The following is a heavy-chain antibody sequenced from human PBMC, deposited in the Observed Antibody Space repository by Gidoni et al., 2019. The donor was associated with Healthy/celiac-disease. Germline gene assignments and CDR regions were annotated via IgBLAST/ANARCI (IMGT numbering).Heavy chain of an antibody. CDR2: IYPGDSDT. CDR3: ARWEGGRPYFDY. V-gene: IGHV5-51*01. D-gene: IGHD1-26*01. J-gene: IGHJ4*02. CDR1: GYSFNSYW. Sequence: EVQRVQSGAEAKKPGESRKISCMGFGYSFNSYWIGWVRQMPGKCLEWMWIIYPGDSDTRYSPSFQGQVTISADKSISTAYLQWSSLKASDTAMYYCARWEGGRPYFDYWGQGTLVTVSS.